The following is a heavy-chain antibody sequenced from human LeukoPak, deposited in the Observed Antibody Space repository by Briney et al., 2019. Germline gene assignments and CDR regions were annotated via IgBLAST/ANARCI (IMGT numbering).Heavy chain of an antibody. CDR1: GYTFTSYG. V-gene: IGHV1-18*01. Sequence: ASVKVSCKASGYTFTSYGISWVRQAPGQGLEWMGWISAYNGNTNYAQKLQGRVTMTTGTSTSTAYMELRSLRSDDTAVYYCARVTVDYYDSRGAFDIWGQGTMVTVSS. CDR3: ARVTVDYYDSRGAFDI. CDR2: ISAYNGNT. D-gene: IGHD3-22*01. J-gene: IGHJ3*02.